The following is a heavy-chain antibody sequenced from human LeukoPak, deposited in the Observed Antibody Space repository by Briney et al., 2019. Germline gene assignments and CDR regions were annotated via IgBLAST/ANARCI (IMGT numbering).Heavy chain of an antibody. V-gene: IGHV3-74*01. Sequence: GGSLRLSCAASGFTFSNYWMHWVRQAPGKGLVWVSRINSDGINTSYADSVKGRFTISRDNAKNTLNLQMSSLRAEDTAVYYCAELGITMIGGVWGKGTTVTISS. CDR3: AELGITMIGGV. J-gene: IGHJ6*04. D-gene: IGHD3-10*02. CDR2: INSDGINT. CDR1: GFTFSNYW.